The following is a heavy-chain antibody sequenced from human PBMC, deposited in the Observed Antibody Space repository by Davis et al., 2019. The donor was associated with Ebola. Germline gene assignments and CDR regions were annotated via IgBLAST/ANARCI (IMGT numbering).Heavy chain of an antibody. J-gene: IGHJ4*02. D-gene: IGHD2-15*01. Sequence: SVTVSCMASVFTFTSSAVQWVRQARGQRLEWIGWIVVGSGNTNYAQKFQGRVTITADESTSTAYMELSSLRSEDTAVYYCARDDDCSGGSCFYYWGQGTLVTVSS. V-gene: IGHV1-58*01. CDR1: VFTFTSSA. CDR2: IVVGSGNT. CDR3: ARDDDCSGGSCFYY.